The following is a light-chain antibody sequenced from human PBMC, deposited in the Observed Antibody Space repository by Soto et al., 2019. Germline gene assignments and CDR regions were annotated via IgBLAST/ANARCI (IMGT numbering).Light chain of an antibody. CDR3: QQYYTTPRT. CDR1: QTLFDSSHNKDY. J-gene: IGKJ1*01. Sequence: DIVMTQSPDSLAVSLGERATINCKSSQTLFDSSHNKDYLSWYQQKPGQPPQLLLYWASTRELGVPDRFSGSGSGTYFTLTISSLQAEDVAVYFCQQYYTTPRTFGHGTKVEV. V-gene: IGKV4-1*01. CDR2: WAS.